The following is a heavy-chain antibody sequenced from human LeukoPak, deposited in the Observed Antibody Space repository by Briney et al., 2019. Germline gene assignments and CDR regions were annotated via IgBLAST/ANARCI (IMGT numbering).Heavy chain of an antibody. CDR1: GFTFSSYS. CDR3: ARALRYFDWLSTSPEYNWFDP. D-gene: IGHD3-9*01. Sequence: GGSLRLSCAASGFTFSSYSMNWVRQAPGKGLEWVSYISSSSSTIYYADSVKGRFTISRDNAKNSLYLQMNSLRAEDTAVYYCARALRYFDWLSTSPEYNWFDPWGQGTLVTVSS. V-gene: IGHV3-48*01. J-gene: IGHJ5*02. CDR2: ISSSSSTI.